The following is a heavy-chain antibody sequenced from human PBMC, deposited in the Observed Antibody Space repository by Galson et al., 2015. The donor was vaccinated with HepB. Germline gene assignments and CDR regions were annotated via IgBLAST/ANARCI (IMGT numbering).Heavy chain of an antibody. V-gene: IGHV3-23*01. Sequence: SLRLSCAASGLIFSNYAMTWVRQASGKGLEWVSTISDGTYYADSVKGRFTISRDNSKNTLYLQMNSLRADDTAVYYCTKDSSSGYPHYFDYWGQGTLVTVSS. D-gene: IGHD3-22*01. CDR2: ISDGT. J-gene: IGHJ4*02. CDR1: GLIFSNYA. CDR3: TKDSSSGYPHYFDY.